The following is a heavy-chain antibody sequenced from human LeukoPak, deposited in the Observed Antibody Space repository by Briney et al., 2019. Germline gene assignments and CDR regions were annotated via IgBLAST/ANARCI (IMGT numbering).Heavy chain of an antibody. Sequence: GGSLRLSCEASGFIFSNYGMHWVRQAPGKGLEWVSAISGSGGSTYYADSVKGRFTISRDNSKNTLYLQMNSLRAEDTAVYYCAKDGVVVPAATDAFDIWGQGTMVTVSS. D-gene: IGHD2-2*01. CDR2: ISGSGGST. CDR1: GFIFSNYG. CDR3: AKDGVVVPAATDAFDI. V-gene: IGHV3-23*01. J-gene: IGHJ3*02.